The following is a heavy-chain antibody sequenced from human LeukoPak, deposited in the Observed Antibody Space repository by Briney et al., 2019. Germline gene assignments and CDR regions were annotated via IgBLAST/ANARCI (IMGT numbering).Heavy chain of an antibody. Sequence: LAGGSLRLSCAASGFTFSSYWMSWVRQAPGKGLEWVANIKQDGSEKYYVDSVKGRFTISRDNDKNSLYLQMNSLRAEDTAVYYCAREIYYYDSSGYYLDYWGQGTLVTVSS. J-gene: IGHJ4*02. CDR1: GFTFSSYW. CDR2: IKQDGSEK. V-gene: IGHV3-7*01. D-gene: IGHD3-22*01. CDR3: AREIYYYDSSGYYLDY.